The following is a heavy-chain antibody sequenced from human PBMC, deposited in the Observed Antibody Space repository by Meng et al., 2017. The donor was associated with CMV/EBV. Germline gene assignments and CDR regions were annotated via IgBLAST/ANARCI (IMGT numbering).Heavy chain of an antibody. Sequence: GESLKISCAASGFTFSSYAMHWVRQAPGKGLEWVAFISYDGSNKYYADSVKGRFTISRDNSKNTLYLQMNSLRAEDTAVYYCARDPPTVVMVYYFDYWGQGTLVTVSS. V-gene: IGHV3-30-3*01. CDR1: GFTFSSYA. J-gene: IGHJ4*02. D-gene: IGHD4-23*01. CDR3: ARDPPTVVMVYYFDY. CDR2: ISYDGSNK.